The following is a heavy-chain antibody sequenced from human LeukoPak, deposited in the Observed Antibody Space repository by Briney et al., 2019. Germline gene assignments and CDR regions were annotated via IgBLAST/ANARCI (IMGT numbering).Heavy chain of an antibody. CDR2: INHSGST. CDR3: ARWDDSSGYYYFDY. V-gene: IGHV4-34*01. D-gene: IGHD3-22*01. J-gene: IGHJ4*02. Sequence: SETLSLTCAVYGGSFSGYYWSWIRQPPGKGLEWIREINHSGSTNYNPSLKSRVTISVDTSKNQFSLKLSSVTAADTAVYYCARWDDSSGYYYFDYWGQGTLVTVSS. CDR1: GGSFSGYY.